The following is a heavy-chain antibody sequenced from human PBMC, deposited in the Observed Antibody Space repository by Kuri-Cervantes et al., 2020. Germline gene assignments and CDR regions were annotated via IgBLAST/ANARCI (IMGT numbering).Heavy chain of an antibody. CDR3: ARDPGYSSGWYPHWYFDL. J-gene: IGHJ2*01. D-gene: IGHD6-19*01. V-gene: IGHV3-20*01. CDR2: INWNGGST. CDR1: GFTFSDYY. Sequence: ETLSLTCAASGFTFSDYYMSWIRQAPGKGLEWVSGINWNGGSTGYADSVKGRFTISRDNAKNSLYLQMNSLRAEDTALYHCARDPGYSSGWYPHWYFDLWGRGTLVTVSS.